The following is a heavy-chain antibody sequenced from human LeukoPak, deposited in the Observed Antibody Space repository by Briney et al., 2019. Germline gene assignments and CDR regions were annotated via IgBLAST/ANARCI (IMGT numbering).Heavy chain of an antibody. Sequence: SETLSLTCAVYGGSFSSYYWSWIRQPPGKGLEWIGYIYYSGSTNYNPSLKSRVTISVDTSKNQFSLKLSSVTAADTAVYYCARDLAYPYSSGWYNWFDPWGQGTLVTVSS. CDR2: IYYSGST. V-gene: IGHV4-59*01. CDR3: ARDLAYPYSSGWYNWFDP. J-gene: IGHJ5*02. CDR1: GGSFSSYY. D-gene: IGHD6-19*01.